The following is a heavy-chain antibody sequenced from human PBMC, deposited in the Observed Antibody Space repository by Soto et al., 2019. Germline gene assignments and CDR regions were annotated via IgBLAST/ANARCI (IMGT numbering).Heavy chain of an antibody. Sequence: SETLSLTCAVSGGSISSGGYSWSWIRQPPGKGLEWIGYIYHSGSTYYNPSLKSRVTISVDRPKNQFSLKLSSVTAADTAVYYCARETRDHGLYYFDYWGQGTLVTVSS. J-gene: IGHJ4*02. CDR2: IYHSGST. CDR3: ARETRDHGLYYFDY. V-gene: IGHV4-30-2*01. D-gene: IGHD2-21*02. CDR1: GGSISSGGYS.